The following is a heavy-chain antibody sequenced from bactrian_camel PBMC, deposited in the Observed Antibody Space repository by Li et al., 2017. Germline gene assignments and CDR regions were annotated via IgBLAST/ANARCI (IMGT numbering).Heavy chain of an antibody. V-gene: IGHV3S40*01. J-gene: IGHJ6*01. Sequence: VQLVESGGGLVQPGGSLRLSCAASGFTSSSYDMIWVRRAPGKGREGVAAINSGGGSTSYADSVKGRFTISRHNAENTVSLQLNSLKSEDAARYYCVSDRARKADFGYWGQGTQVTVS. D-gene: IGHD4*01. CDR3: VSDRARKADFGY. CDR2: INSGGGST. CDR1: GFTSSSYD.